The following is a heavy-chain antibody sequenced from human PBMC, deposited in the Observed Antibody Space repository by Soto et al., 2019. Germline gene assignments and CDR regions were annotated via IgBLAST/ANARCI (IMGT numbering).Heavy chain of an antibody. CDR3: ARADYRDFARDDNDAFDI. J-gene: IGHJ3*02. CDR1: GYTFTGYY. D-gene: IGHD3-16*01. V-gene: IGHV1-2*04. CDR2: INPNSGGT. Sequence: ASVKVSCKASGYTFTGYYMHWVRQAPGQGLEWMGWINPNSGGTNYAQKFQGWVTMTRDTSISTAYMELSRLRSDDTAVYYCARADYRDFARDDNDAFDIWGQGTMVTVSS.